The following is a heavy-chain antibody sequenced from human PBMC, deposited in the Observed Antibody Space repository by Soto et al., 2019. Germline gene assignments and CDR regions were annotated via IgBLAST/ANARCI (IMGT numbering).Heavy chain of an antibody. D-gene: IGHD5-12*01. Sequence: PGGSLRLSCAASGFYFSSYAMSWVRQAPGKGLEWVSEISGNGGSTYYADSVKGRFTVSRDNSKNTLYLQMNSLRAEDTAVYYCVWKYYYYAKDVWGQGTTVTVSS. CDR3: VWKYYYYAKDV. CDR2: ISGNGGST. V-gene: IGHV3-23*01. J-gene: IGHJ6*02. CDR1: GFYFSSYA.